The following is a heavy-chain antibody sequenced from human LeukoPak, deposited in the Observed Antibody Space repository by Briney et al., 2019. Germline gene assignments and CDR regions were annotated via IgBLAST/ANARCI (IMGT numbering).Heavy chain of an antibody. V-gene: IGHV3-21*01. D-gene: IGHD6-13*01. CDR1: GFTFSSYS. Sequence: PGGSLRLSCAASGFTFSSYSMNWVRQAPGKGLEWVSAISSSSSYIYYADSVKGRFTISRDNAKNSLYLQMNSLRAEDTAVYYCARFSSSSINYWGQGTLVTVSS. J-gene: IGHJ4*02. CDR3: ARFSSSSINY. CDR2: ISSSSSYI.